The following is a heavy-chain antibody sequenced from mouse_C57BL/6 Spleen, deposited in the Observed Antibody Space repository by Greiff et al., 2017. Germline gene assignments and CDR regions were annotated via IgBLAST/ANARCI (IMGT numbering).Heavy chain of an antibody. Sequence: EVKLQESGPGLVKPSQSLSLTCSVTGYSITSGYYWNWIRQFPGNKLEWMGYISYDGSNNSNPSLKNRISITRDTSKNLFFLKLNSVTTEDTATYYCAREGGPAWFAYWGQGTLVTVSA. J-gene: IGHJ3*01. CDR2: ISYDGSN. V-gene: IGHV3-6*01. CDR1: GYSITSGYY. CDR3: AREGGPAWFAY.